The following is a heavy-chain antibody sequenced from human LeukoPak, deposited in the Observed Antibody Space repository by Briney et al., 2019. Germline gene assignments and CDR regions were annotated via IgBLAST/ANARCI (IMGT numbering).Heavy chain of an antibody. Sequence: VKVSCKASGGTISSYSISWVRQAPGQGLEWMGGIIPIFGTANYAQKFQGRVTITADESTSTAYMELSSLRSEDTAVYYCASPWEEGYCSGGSCYSFDYWGQGTLVTVSS. D-gene: IGHD2-15*01. V-gene: IGHV1-69*13. CDR1: GGTISSYS. CDR2: IIPIFGTA. CDR3: ASPWEEGYCSGGSCYSFDY. J-gene: IGHJ4*02.